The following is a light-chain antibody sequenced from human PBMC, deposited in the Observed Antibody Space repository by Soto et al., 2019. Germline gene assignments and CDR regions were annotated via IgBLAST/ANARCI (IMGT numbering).Light chain of an antibody. CDR1: SRDVGGYNY. Sequence: QSALTQPASVSGPPGQSITISCTGTSRDVGGYNYVSWHQQHPGKAPKVIITEVSNRPSGVSNRFSGSKSGNTASLTISGLQAEDEADYYCSSYISSSTFVVFGGGTKLTVL. CDR3: SSYISSSTFVV. CDR2: EVS. J-gene: IGLJ2*01. V-gene: IGLV2-14*01.